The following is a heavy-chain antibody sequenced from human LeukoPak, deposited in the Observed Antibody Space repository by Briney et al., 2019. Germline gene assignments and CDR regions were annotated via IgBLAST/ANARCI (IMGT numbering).Heavy chain of an antibody. V-gene: IGHV3-30*04. Sequence: PGGSLRLSCAASGFTFSNYALHWVRQAPGKGLEWVSVVSHTGNTTYYADSVKGRFTISRDNSKNSLYLQMDSLRVEDTAVYYCVRDPSYGSSWYYYMDVWGKGTTVTVSS. J-gene: IGHJ6*03. CDR1: GFTFSNYA. CDR2: VSHTGNTT. CDR3: VRDPSYGSSWYYYMDV. D-gene: IGHD6-13*01.